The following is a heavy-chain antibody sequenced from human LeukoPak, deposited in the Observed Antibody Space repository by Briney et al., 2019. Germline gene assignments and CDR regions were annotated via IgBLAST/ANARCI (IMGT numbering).Heavy chain of an antibody. Sequence: GGSLRLSCAASGFTFSSYGMSWVRQAPGKGLEWVSAISGSGGSTYYADSVKGRFTISRDNSKNTLYLQMNSLRAEDTAVYYCARDNTVTTRYYYYYYMDVWGKGTTVTISS. CDR2: ISGSGGST. V-gene: IGHV3-23*01. D-gene: IGHD4-17*01. J-gene: IGHJ6*03. CDR1: GFTFSSYG. CDR3: ARDNTVTTRYYYYYYMDV.